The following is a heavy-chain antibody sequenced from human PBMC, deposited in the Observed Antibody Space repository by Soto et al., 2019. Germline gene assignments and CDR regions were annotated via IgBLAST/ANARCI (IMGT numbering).Heavy chain of an antibody. D-gene: IGHD5-18*01. CDR3: ARVRTQLWSEIDY. Sequence: PGGSLRLSCAASGFTFSSYAMHWVRQAPGKGLEWVAVISYDGSNKYYADSVKGRFTISRDNSKNTLYLQMNSLRAEDTAVYYCARVRTQLWSEIDYWGQGTLVTVSS. J-gene: IGHJ4*02. CDR1: GFTFSSYA. CDR2: ISYDGSNK. V-gene: IGHV3-30-3*01.